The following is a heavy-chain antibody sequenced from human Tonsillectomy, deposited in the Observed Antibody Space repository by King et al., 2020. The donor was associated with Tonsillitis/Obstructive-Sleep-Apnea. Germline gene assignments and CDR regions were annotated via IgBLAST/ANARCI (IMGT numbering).Heavy chain of an antibody. CDR1: GYTFTSYG. D-gene: IGHD3-3*01. CDR2: ISAYNGNT. CDR3: ARGAAYYDFWSGYYTGGYYYYYMDV. Sequence: VQLVESGAEVKKPGASVKVSCKASGYTFTSYGISWVRQAPGQGLEWMGWISAYNGNTNYAQKLQGRVTMTTDTSTSTAYMELRSLRSDDTAVYYCARGAAYYDFWSGYYTGGYYYYYMDVWGKGTTVTVSS. V-gene: IGHV1-18*01. J-gene: IGHJ6*03.